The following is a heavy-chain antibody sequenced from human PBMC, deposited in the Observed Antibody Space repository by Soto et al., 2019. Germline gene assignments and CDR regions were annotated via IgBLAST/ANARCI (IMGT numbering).Heavy chain of an antibody. V-gene: IGHV3-23*01. CDR3: AKGRGGSGSLTPRVDF. CDR1: GFTFNNYA. J-gene: IGHJ4*02. CDR2: ISGGGDTT. Sequence: EVQLLESGGGLVQPGGSLRLSCAASGFTFNNYAMTWVRQAPGKGLEWVSAISGGGDTTSYADSVKDRFTVSSDGSKNSLYLQMCSLRAEETALYYCAKGRGGSGSLTPRVDFWGEGTLVTVSS. D-gene: IGHD3-10*01.